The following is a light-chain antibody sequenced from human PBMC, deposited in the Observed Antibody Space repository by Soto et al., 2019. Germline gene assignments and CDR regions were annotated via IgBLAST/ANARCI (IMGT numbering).Light chain of an antibody. CDR3: QQYYSSSPCT. Sequence: DIVMTQAPDSLAVSLGERATINCKSSQSVLYSSDNKNYLAWYQQKPGQPPKLLIYWASTREAGVPDRFRGSGSRTDFTLTISSLQAEDVAVYYCQQYYSSSPCTFGQGTKLELK. J-gene: IGKJ2*02. CDR1: QSVLYSSDNKNY. CDR2: WAS. V-gene: IGKV4-1*01.